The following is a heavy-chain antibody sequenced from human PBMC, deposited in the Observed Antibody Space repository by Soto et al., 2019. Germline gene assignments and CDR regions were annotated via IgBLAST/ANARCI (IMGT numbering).Heavy chain of an antibody. J-gene: IGHJ3*02. V-gene: IGHV1-46*01. CDR3: ARTRTPYYYDSSGYYIDAFDI. Sequence: VKVSCKASGYTFTSYYMHWVRQAPGQGLEWMGMINPSGGSTSYAQKFQGRVTMTRDTSTSTVYMELSSLRSEDTAVYYCARTRTPYYYDSSGYYIDAFDIWGQGTMVTVSS. CDR2: INPSGGST. CDR1: GYTFTSYY. D-gene: IGHD3-22*01.